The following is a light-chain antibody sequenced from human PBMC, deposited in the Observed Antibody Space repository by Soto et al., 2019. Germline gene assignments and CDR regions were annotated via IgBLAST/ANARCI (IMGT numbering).Light chain of an antibody. V-gene: IGLV3-1*01. Sequence: SYELTQPPSVSVSPGQTASITCSGDKLGDKYACWYQQKPGQSPVLVIYQDNKRPSGIPERFSGSNSGNTATLTISGTQAMDEDEYFCQAWDSKMGVFGTGTKVIVL. CDR1: KLGDKY. CDR3: QAWDSKMGV. J-gene: IGLJ1*01. CDR2: QDN.